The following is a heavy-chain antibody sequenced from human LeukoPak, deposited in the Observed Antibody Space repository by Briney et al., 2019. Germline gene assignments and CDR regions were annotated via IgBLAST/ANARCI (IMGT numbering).Heavy chain of an antibody. J-gene: IGHJ4*02. CDR1: GGSISSYY. V-gene: IGHV4-59*08. Sequence: SETLSLTCTVSGGSISSYYWSWIRQPPGKGLEWIGYIYYSGSTNYNPSLKSRVTISVDTSKNQFSLKLSSVTAADTAVYYCARHGSLWFGELFDYWGQGTLVTVSS. CDR3: ARHGSLWFGELFDY. CDR2: IYYSGST. D-gene: IGHD3-10*01.